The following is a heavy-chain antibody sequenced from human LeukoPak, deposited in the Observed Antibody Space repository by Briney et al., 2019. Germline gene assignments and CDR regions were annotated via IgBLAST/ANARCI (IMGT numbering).Heavy chain of an antibody. CDR1: GSSISSYY. D-gene: IGHD3-10*01. CDR3: ARDTEASGSESYYFDY. Sequence: PSETLSLTCTVSGSSISSYYWSWIRQPAGKGLEWIGRIYTSGSTNYNPSLKSRVTMSVDTSKNQFSLKLSSVTAADTAVYYCARDTEASGSESYYFDYWGQGTLVTVSS. CDR2: IYTSGST. J-gene: IGHJ4*02. V-gene: IGHV4-4*07.